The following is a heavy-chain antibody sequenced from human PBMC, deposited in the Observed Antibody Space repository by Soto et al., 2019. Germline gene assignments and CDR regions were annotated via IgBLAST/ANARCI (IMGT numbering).Heavy chain of an antibody. V-gene: IGHV1-18*04. CDR3: ARDHRYSSSFFDS. D-gene: IGHD6-6*01. CDR2: ISAYNGNT. J-gene: IGHJ4*02. CDR1: GYAFSDHG. Sequence: QVRLVLSGDELKKPGASMKVSCKASGYAFSDHGISWVRQAPGQGLEWIGWISAYNGNTNYAQKFQGRVTVTTDASKTKAYMEVRSLTSDDTAVYYCARDHRYSSSFFDSWSQGTLITVSS.